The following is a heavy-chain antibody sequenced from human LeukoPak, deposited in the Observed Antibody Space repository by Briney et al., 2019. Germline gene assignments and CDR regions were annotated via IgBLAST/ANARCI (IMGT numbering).Heavy chain of an antibody. J-gene: IGHJ4*02. Sequence: SQTLSLTCTVSGGSISSGSYYWSWIRQPAGKGLEWIGRIYTSGSTIFNPSLKSRVTISLDTSKNQFSLKLNSVTAADTALYYCARHYYGSGRFLEHWGQGTLVTVSS. CDR3: ARHYYGSGRFLEH. CDR1: GGSISSGSYY. D-gene: IGHD3-10*01. CDR2: IYTSGST. V-gene: IGHV4-61*02.